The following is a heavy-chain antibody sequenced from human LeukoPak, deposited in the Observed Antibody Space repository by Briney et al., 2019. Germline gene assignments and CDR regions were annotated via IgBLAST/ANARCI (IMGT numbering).Heavy chain of an antibody. D-gene: IGHD6-13*01. CDR2: IYYSDNT. Sequence: SETLSLTCAVSGDSISNYYWSWIRQPPGKGLEWIGYIYYSDNTDYNPSLKSRVSISVDTSKNQFSLKLSSVTAADTAVYYCARHVGNSWYVAFDIWGQGTPVTVSS. CDR3: ARHVGNSWYVAFDI. J-gene: IGHJ3*02. CDR1: GDSISNYY. V-gene: IGHV4-59*08.